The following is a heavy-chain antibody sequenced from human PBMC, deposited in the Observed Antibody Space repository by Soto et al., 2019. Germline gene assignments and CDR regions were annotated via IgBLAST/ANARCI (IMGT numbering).Heavy chain of an antibody. Sequence: GGSLRLSCAASGFTFSSYAMSWVRQAPGKGLEWVSAISGSGGSTYYADSEKGRFTISRDNSKNTLYLQMNSLRAEDTAVYYCAKASSTRIYYYYMDVWGKGTTVTVSS. D-gene: IGHD2-2*01. CDR1: GFTFSSYA. CDR2: ISGSGGST. V-gene: IGHV3-23*01. J-gene: IGHJ6*03. CDR3: AKASSTRIYYYYMDV.